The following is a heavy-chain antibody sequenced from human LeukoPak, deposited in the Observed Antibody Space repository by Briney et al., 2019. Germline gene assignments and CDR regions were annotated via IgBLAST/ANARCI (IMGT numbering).Heavy chain of an antibody. CDR2: INHSGST. J-gene: IGHJ5*02. V-gene: IGHV4-34*01. CDR3: ARGRPVLLWFGEPSNWFDP. CDR1: GGSFSGYY. Sequence: SETLSLTCAVYGGSFSGYYWSWIRQPPGKGLEWIGEINHSGSTNYNPSLKSRVTISVDTSKNQFSLKLSSVTAADTAVYYCARGRPVLLWFGEPSNWFDPWGQGTLVAVSS. D-gene: IGHD3-10*01.